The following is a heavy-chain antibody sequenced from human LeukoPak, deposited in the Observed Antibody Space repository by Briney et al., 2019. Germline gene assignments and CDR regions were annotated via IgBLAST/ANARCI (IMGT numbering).Heavy chain of an antibody. Sequence: GGSLRLSCAASGFTVRINYIRCGRQAPGKGLEWVSVIYSSGSTYYADSVKGRFTISRDSSKNTLYLQMNSLRAEVSALYYRAKASDGWDGFYYYAMDVWGQGTTVTVSS. CDR3: AKASDGWDGFYYYAMDV. D-gene: IGHD5-24*01. V-gene: IGHV3-53*01. CDR1: GFTVRINY. CDR2: IYSSGST. J-gene: IGHJ6*02.